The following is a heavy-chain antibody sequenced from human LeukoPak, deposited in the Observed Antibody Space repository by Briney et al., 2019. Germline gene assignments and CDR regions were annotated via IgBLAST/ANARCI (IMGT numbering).Heavy chain of an antibody. CDR1: GGSISSSSYY. J-gene: IGHJ3*02. D-gene: IGHD3-22*01. Sequence: KPSETLSLTCTVSGGSISSSSYYWGWIRQAPGKGLEWIGSIYYSGSTYYNPSLKSRVTISVDTSKNQFSLKLSSVTAADTAVYYCARLSQSWGVASGYYLDAFDIWGQGTMVTVS. V-gene: IGHV4-39*01. CDR3: ARLSQSWGVASGYYLDAFDI. CDR2: IYYSGST.